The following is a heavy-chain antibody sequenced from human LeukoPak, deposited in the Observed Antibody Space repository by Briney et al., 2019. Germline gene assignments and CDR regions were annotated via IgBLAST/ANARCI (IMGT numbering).Heavy chain of an antibody. D-gene: IGHD3-9*01. CDR1: GYTFTSYD. J-gene: IGHJ6*03. V-gene: IGHV1-8*03. CDR2: MNPNSGNT. Sequence: ASVKVTCKASGYTFTSYDINWVRQATGQGLEWMGWMNPNSGNTGYAQKFQGRVTITRNTSISTAYMELSSLRSEDTAVYYCARLGPIRFFDSDYYYYVDVWGTGTTVSVSS. CDR3: ARLGPIRFFDSDYYYYVDV.